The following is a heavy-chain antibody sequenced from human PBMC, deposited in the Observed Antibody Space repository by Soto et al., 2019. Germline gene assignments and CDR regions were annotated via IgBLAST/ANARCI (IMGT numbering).Heavy chain of an antibody. CDR3: ARGRYRSWREWYMDV. CDR1: GGSISSYY. J-gene: IGHJ6*03. CDR2: IYYSGST. D-gene: IGHD6-6*01. Sequence: QVQLQESGPGLVKPSETLSLTCTVSGGSISSYYWSWIRQPPGKGLEWIGYIYYSGSTNYNPSLKSRVTKSVDTSKNQFSLKLSAVTAADTAVYYCARGRYRSWREWYMDVWGKGTTVTVSS. V-gene: IGHV4-59*01.